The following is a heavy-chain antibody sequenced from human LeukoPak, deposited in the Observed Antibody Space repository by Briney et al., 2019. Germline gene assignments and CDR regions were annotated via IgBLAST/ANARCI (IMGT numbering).Heavy chain of an antibody. Sequence: SETLSLTCTVSGGSISSYYWSWIRQPPGKGLEWIGYIYYSGSTNYNPSLKSRVTISVDTSRNQFSLKLSSVTAADTAVYYCARDRGDMYDILTGYYSSYGMDVWGQGTTVTVSS. CDR2: IYYSGST. D-gene: IGHD3-9*01. CDR1: GGSISSYY. V-gene: IGHV4-59*01. CDR3: ARDRGDMYDILTGYYSSYGMDV. J-gene: IGHJ6*02.